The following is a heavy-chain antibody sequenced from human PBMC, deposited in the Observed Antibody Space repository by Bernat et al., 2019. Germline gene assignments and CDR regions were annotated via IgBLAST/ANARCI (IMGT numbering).Heavy chain of an antibody. CDR2: IYYSGST. Sequence: QVQLQESGPGLVKPSETLSLTCTVSGGSVSSGSYYWSWIRQPPGKGLEWIGYIYYSGSTNYNPSLKSRVTISVDTSKNQFSLKLSSVTAADTAVYYCAAGGQLWLHSGPIWFDPWGQGTLVTVSS. V-gene: IGHV4-61*01. J-gene: IGHJ5*02. D-gene: IGHD5-18*01. CDR1: GGSVSSGSYY. CDR3: AAGGQLWLHSGPIWFDP.